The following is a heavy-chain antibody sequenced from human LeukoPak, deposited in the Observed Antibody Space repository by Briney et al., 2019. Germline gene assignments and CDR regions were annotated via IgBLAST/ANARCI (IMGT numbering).Heavy chain of an antibody. Sequence: GGSLRLSCAASGFTFSSYSKNWVRQAPGKGLEWVSFISSSSSYIYYADSVKGRFTISRDNAKNSLYLQMNSLRAEDTAVYYCARKNYGGYFDYWGQGTLVTVSS. CDR1: GFTFSSYS. V-gene: IGHV3-21*01. D-gene: IGHD1-7*01. J-gene: IGHJ4*02. CDR2: ISSSSSYI. CDR3: ARKNYGGYFDY.